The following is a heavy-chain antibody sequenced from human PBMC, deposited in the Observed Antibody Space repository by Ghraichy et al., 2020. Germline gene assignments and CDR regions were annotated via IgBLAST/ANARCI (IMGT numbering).Heavy chain of an antibody. CDR1: GDSISNYY. D-gene: IGHD6-6*01. J-gene: IGHJ4*02. CDR2: ISGSGST. CDR3: ARGPSHTSSYYFDY. Sequence: SETLALTCTVSGDSISNYYWSWIRQPPGKGLEWIGRISGSGSTNYNPSLKSRVTMSVDTSNNQFSLRLTSMTAADTAVYYCARGPSHTSSYYFDYWGQGILVTVSS. V-gene: IGHV4-4*07.